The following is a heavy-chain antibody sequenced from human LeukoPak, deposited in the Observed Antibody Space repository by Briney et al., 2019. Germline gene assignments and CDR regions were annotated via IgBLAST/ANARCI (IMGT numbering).Heavy chain of an antibody. CDR2: IYYSGST. CDR1: GGSITNYY. D-gene: IGHD2-8*02. V-gene: IGHV4-59*05. J-gene: IGHJ5*02. CDR3: ARHVLGYTMNWFDP. Sequence: SETLSLTCTVSGGSITNYYWSWIRQPPGKGLEWIGSIYYSGSTYYNPSLKSRVTISVDTSKNQFSLKLSSVTAADTAVYYCARHVLGYTMNWFDPWGQGTLVTVSS.